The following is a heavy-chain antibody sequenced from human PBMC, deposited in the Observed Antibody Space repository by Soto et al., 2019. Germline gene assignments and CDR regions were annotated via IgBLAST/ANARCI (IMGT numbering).Heavy chain of an antibody. J-gene: IGHJ6*02. D-gene: IGHD6-13*01. Sequence: PSETLSLTCTVSGGSISIYYWSWIRQPPGKGLEWIGYTYNSGSTNYNPSLKSRVTISVDTSKNHFSLKLSSVTAADTAVYYCARGSAAAGILYYYYYGMDVWGQGTTVTVSS. CDR1: GGSISIYY. CDR2: TYNSGST. V-gene: IGHV4-59*01. CDR3: ARGSAAAGILYYYYYGMDV.